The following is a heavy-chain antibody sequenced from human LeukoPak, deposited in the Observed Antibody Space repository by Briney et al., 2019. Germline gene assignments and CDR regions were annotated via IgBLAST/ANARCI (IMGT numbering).Heavy chain of an antibody. CDR1: GFTFDDYT. V-gene: IGHV3-43*01. CDR3: ARAVPSRQAIDY. J-gene: IGHJ4*02. CDR2: ISWDGGST. Sequence: GGSLRLSCAASGFTFDDYTMHWVRQAPAKGLEWVSLISWDGGSTYYADSVKGRFTISRDNSKNTLYLQMNSLIPEDTAVYYCARAVPSRQAIDYWGQGTLVTVSS.